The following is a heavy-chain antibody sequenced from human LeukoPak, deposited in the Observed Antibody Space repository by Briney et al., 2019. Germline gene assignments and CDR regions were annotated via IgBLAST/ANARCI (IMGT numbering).Heavy chain of an antibody. CDR2: ISDTGDST. J-gene: IGHJ4*02. CDR1: GFTFSSYA. CDR3: AKDPNTSVTTTAY. D-gene: IGHD4-17*01. Sequence: PGGSLRLSCTASGFTFSSYAMSGVRQAPGRGLEGVSSISDTGDSTYYADSVKGRFTISRDNSKNTLYLQMNSLRAEDTAVYYCAKDPNTSVTTTAYWGQGTLVTVSS. V-gene: IGHV3-23*01.